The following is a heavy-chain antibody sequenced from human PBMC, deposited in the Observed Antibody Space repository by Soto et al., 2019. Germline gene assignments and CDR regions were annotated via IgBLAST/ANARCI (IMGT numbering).Heavy chain of an antibody. Sequence: GGSLRLSCAASGFTFSSYAMHWVRQAPGKGLEWVAVISYDGSNKYYADSVKGRFTISRDNSKNTLYLQMNSLRAEDTAVYYCARDRQWQIIDYWGPGTLVTVS. CDR3: ARDRQWQIIDY. CDR1: GFTFSSYA. V-gene: IGHV3-30-3*01. D-gene: IGHD6-19*01. J-gene: IGHJ4*02. CDR2: ISYDGSNK.